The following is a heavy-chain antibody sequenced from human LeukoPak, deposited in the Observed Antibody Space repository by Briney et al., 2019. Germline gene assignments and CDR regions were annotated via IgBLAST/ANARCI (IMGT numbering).Heavy chain of an antibody. D-gene: IGHD6-13*01. CDR1: SGSISSDY. J-gene: IGHJ4*02. CDR3: ARQYSSSWLFDY. V-gene: IGHV4-59*08. CDR2: IYYSGST. Sequence: SETLSLTCTVSSGSISSDYWSWIRQPPGKGLEWIGYIYYSGSTNYNPSLKSRVTISVDTSKNQFSLKLSSVTAADTAVYYCARQYSSSWLFDYWGQGTLVTVSS.